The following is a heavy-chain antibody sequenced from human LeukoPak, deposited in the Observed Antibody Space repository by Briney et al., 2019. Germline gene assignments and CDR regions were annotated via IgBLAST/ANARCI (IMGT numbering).Heavy chain of an antibody. CDR2: IIPIFGTA. J-gene: IGHJ3*02. D-gene: IGHD2-15*01. CDR3: ARVVVVAATSAFDI. CDR1: GGTFSSYA. V-gene: IGHV1-69*13. Sequence: PVASVKVSCKASGGTFSSYAISWVRQAPGQGLEWMGGIIPIFGTANYAQKFQGRVTITADESTSTAYMELSSLRSEDTAVYYCARVVVVAATSAFDIWGQGTMVTVSS.